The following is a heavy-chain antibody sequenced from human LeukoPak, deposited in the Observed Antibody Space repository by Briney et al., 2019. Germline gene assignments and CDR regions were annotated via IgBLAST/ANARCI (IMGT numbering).Heavy chain of an antibody. V-gene: IGHV4-31*03. J-gene: IGHJ6*03. CDR3: ARILATNYYYYYMDV. Sequence: PSETLSLTCTVSGGSISSGGYYWSWIRQHPGKGLEWIGYIYYSGSTYYNPSLKSRVTISVDTSKNQFSLKLSSVTAADTAVYYCARILATNYYYYYMDVWGKGTTVTVSS. CDR2: IYYSGST. D-gene: IGHD5-12*01. CDR1: GGSISSGGYY.